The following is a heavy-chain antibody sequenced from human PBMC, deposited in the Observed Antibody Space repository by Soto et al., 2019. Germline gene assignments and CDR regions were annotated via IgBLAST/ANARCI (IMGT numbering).Heavy chain of an antibody. D-gene: IGHD6-13*01. CDR1: GFTFSDHY. V-gene: IGHV3-21*01. Sequence: EEQRVESGGALVKPGGSLRLSCAASGFTFSDHYMHWVRQAPGQGLEWVSSISSSATYIYYADSVKGRFTISRDNAKNSLYLQMGSLRAQDTAVYYCARVDYSSSWSIFDFWGQGTLVTVSS. CDR3: ARVDYSSSWSIFDF. CDR2: ISSSATYI. J-gene: IGHJ5*01.